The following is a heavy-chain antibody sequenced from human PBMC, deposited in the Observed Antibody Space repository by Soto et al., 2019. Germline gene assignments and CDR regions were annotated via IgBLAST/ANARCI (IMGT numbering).Heavy chain of an antibody. CDR3: ARRSSGWYFDY. V-gene: IGHV3-23*01. Sequence: EVLLLESGGGLVQPGGSLRLSCAASGFTFSSYAMNWVRQAPGKGLEWVSVISGSGDSTYYADSVKGRFTISRDNSKNTLYLQMNSLRAEDTAVYYCARRSSGWYFDYWGQGTLVTVSS. CDR2: ISGSGDST. D-gene: IGHD6-19*01. CDR1: GFTFSSYA. J-gene: IGHJ4*02.